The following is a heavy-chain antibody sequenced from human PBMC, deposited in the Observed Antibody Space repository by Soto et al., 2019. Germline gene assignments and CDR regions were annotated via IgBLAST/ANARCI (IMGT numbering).Heavy chain of an antibody. D-gene: IGHD1-26*01. V-gene: IGHV3-23*01. J-gene: IGHJ4*02. CDR3: AKGRYSGPSAADY. Sequence: EVQLLESGGGLVQPGGSLRLSCAASGCTFSSYAMSWVRQAPGKGLEWVSAISGSGGSTYYADSVKGRFTISRDNSKNTLYLQMNSLRAEDTAVYYCAKGRYSGPSAADYWGQGTLVTVSS. CDR1: GCTFSSYA. CDR2: ISGSGGST.